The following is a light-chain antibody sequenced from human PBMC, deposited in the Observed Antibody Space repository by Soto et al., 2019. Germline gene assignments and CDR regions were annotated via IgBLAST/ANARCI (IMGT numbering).Light chain of an antibody. CDR2: AAS. CDR1: QDISSF. Sequence: IQLTQSPSSLSASIGDRVAITCRASQDISSFLAWYQQKPGKAPNLLIYAASTLQGGVPSRFSGSGSGTDFTLTISSLQPEDFATYFCQQLNSYPLTFGQGTRLEIK. J-gene: IGKJ5*01. V-gene: IGKV1-9*01. CDR3: QQLNSYPLT.